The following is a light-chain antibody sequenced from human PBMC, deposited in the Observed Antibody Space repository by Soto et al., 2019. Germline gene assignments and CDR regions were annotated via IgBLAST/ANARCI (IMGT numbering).Light chain of an antibody. V-gene: IGKV4-1*01. J-gene: IGKJ1*01. CDR2: WAS. CDR3: QQYYDTVST. CDR1: QTLLYSSNHKDY. Sequence: DIVMTQSPDSLAVSLGERATIDCKSSQTLLYSSNHKDYLAWYQQKPGQPPRLLIYWASTRESGVPDRFSGSGSGTHFTLTIGSLQAEDVAVYYRQQYYDTVSTFGQGTRVEIK.